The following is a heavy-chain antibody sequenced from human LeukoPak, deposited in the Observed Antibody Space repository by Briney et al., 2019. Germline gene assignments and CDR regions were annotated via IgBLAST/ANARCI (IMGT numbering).Heavy chain of an antibody. V-gene: IGHV3-30*18. D-gene: IGHD3-10*01. CDR3: AKTSTGEQDYGMDV. CDR2: ISYDGSNK. J-gene: IGHJ6*02. CDR1: GFTFSSYG. Sequence: PGGSLRLSCAASGFTFSSYGMHWVRQAPGKGLEWVAVISYDGSNKYYADSVKGRFTVSRDNSKNTLYLQMNSLRAEDTAVYYCAKTSTGEQDYGMDVWGQGTTVTVSS.